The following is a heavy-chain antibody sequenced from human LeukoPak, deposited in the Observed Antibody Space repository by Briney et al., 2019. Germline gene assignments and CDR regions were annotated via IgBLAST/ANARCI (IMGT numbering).Heavy chain of an antibody. CDR3: ARSGVTIFGVVIMPFDY. D-gene: IGHD3-3*01. Sequence: ASVKVSCKASGYTFTSYGISWVRQAPGQGLEWMGWINAYNGNTNYAQKLQGRVTMTTDTSTSTAYMELRSLRSDDTAVYYCARSGVTIFGVVIMPFDYWGQGTLVTVSS. V-gene: IGHV1-18*01. CDR2: INAYNGNT. J-gene: IGHJ4*02. CDR1: GYTFTSYG.